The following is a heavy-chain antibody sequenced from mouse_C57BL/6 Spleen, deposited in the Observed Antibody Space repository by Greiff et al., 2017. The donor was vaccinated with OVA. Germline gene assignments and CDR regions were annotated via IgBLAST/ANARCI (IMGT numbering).Heavy chain of an antibody. D-gene: IGHD1-1*01. J-gene: IGHJ2*01. CDR2: IRNKANGYTT. CDR3: ARNYYGSSLDY. V-gene: IGHV7-3*01. CDR1: GFTFTDYY. Sequence: EVQRVESGGGLVQPGGSLSLSCAASGFTFTDYYMSWVRQPPGKALEWLGFIRNKANGYTTEYSASVKGRFTISRDNSQSILYLQMNALRAEDSATYYCARNYYGSSLDYWGQGTTLTVSS.